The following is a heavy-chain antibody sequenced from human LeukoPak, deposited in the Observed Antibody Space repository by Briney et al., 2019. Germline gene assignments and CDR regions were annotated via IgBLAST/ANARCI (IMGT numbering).Heavy chain of an antibody. V-gene: IGHV6-1*01. CDR3: AREQAAAGTWAFDAFDF. CDR2: TYYRSKWYN. D-gene: IGHD6-13*01. Sequence: SQTLSLTCAISGDSVSSNSAAWNWIRQSPSKGLEWLGRTYYRSKWYNDYAVSVKSRITINPDTSKNQFSLQLNSVTPEDTAVYYCAREQAAAGTWAFDAFDFWGQGTMVTVSS. J-gene: IGHJ3*01. CDR1: GDSVSSNSAA.